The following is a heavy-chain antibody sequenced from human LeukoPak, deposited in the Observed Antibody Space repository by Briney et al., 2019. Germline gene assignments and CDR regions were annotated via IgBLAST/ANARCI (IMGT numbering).Heavy chain of an antibody. V-gene: IGHV3-7*01. CDR2: IKEDGNEK. J-gene: IGHJ4*02. D-gene: IGHD2-2*01. CDR3: ARDRSRFYY. CDR1: GFTVSSNY. Sequence: GGSLRLSCAASGFTVSSNYMSWVRQAPGKGLEWVANIKEDGNEKYYVDSVKGRFTISRDNAKKLLYLQMNSLRAEDTAVYYCARDRSRFYYWGQGTLVTVSS.